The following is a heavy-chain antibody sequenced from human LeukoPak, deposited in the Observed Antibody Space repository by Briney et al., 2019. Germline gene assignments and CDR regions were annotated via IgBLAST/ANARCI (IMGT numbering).Heavy chain of an antibody. CDR3: ARGSRLLGFDY. J-gene: IGHJ4*02. CDR2: ISYDGSNK. V-gene: IGHV3-30*04. CDR1: GFTFSSFA. Sequence: GGSLRLSCAASGFTFSSFAMHWVRQAPGKGLEWVAVISYDGSNKYYADSVKGRFTISRDNSKNTLYLQMNSLRADDTAVYYCARGSRLLGFDYWGQGTLVTVSS.